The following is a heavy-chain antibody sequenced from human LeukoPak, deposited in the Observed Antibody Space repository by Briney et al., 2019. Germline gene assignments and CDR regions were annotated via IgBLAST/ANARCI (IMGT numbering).Heavy chain of an antibody. CDR2: INHSGTT. J-gene: IGHJ4*02. CDR1: GGSFGAYY. D-gene: IGHD2-2*01. Sequence: PSETLSLTCAVYGGSFGAYYWSWIRQPPGKGLEWIGEINHSGTTSYNPSLKSRVTISVDTSKNQFSLRLTSVTAADTAVYYCARGGGYCSSASCSDFDYWGQGTQVTVSS. V-gene: IGHV4-34*01. CDR3: ARGGGYCSSASCSDFDY.